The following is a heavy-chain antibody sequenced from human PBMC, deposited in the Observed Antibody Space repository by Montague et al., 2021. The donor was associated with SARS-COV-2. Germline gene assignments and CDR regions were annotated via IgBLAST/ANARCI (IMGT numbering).Heavy chain of an antibody. CDR2: IYYSGST. Sequence: SETLSLTCTVSGGSISSSCYYWGWIRQPPGKGLEWIGSIYYSGSTYYNASLRSRVTISVDTSKNQFSLKLTSVTAADTAVYYCARHGGHSYAHFAYWGQGTLVIVSS. CDR3: ARHGGHSYAHFAY. D-gene: IGHD5-18*01. CDR1: GGSISSSCYY. J-gene: IGHJ4*02. V-gene: IGHV4-39*01.